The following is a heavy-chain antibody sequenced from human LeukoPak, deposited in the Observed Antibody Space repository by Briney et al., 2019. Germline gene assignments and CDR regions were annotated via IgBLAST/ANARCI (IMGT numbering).Heavy chain of an antibody. CDR1: GSTFGDYA. D-gene: IGHD6-13*01. V-gene: IGHV3-49*04. CDR3: TREGAAAAYGMDV. J-gene: IGHJ6*02. Sequence: GRSLRLSCTASGSTFGDYAVSWVRRAPGRGLEWVGLIRRRAFGETADYAASVKGRFTISRDDSKSIAYLQVNSLKTEDTAVYYCTREGAAAAYGMDVWGQGTTVTVSS. CDR2: IRRRAFGETA.